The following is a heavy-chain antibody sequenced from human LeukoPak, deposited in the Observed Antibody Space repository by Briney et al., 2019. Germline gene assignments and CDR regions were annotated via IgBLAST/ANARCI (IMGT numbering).Heavy chain of an antibody. Sequence: GGSLRLSCAASGFTFGDYAMHWVRQAPGKGLEWVSGISWNSGSICYADSVKGRFTISRDNAKNSLYLQMNSLRAEDTALYYCAKDIEGDYDSSGYYQYWGQGTLVTVSS. CDR2: ISWNSGSI. J-gene: IGHJ4*02. V-gene: IGHV3-9*01. CDR3: AKDIEGDYDSSGYYQY. D-gene: IGHD3-22*01. CDR1: GFTFGDYA.